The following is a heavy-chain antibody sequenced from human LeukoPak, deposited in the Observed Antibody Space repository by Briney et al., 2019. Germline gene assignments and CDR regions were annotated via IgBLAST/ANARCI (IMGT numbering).Heavy chain of an antibody. CDR1: GGSISSTSYY. Sequence: SETLSLTCIVSGGSISSTSYYRGWIHQSPGKGLEWIGYIYYSGSTYYNPSLKSRVTISVDTSKNQFSLKLSSVTAADTAVYYSARHVRAAAGPRNWFDPWGQGTLVTVSS. D-gene: IGHD6-13*01. CDR3: ARHVRAAAGPRNWFDP. V-gene: IGHV4-39*01. J-gene: IGHJ5*02. CDR2: IYYSGST.